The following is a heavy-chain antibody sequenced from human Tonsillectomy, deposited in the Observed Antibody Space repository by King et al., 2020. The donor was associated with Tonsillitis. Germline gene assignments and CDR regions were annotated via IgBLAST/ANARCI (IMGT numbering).Heavy chain of an antibody. CDR1: GFTFSSYE. J-gene: IGHJ4*02. Sequence: VQLVESGGGLVQPGGSLRLSCAASGFTFSSYEMNWVRQAPGKGLEWVSYISSSGSTIYYADSVKGRFTISRDNAKNSLYLQMNSLRAEDTAVYYCARDYGSSGSYFGDWGQGTLVTVSS. CDR3: ARDYGSSGSYFGD. V-gene: IGHV3-48*03. CDR2: ISSSGSTI. D-gene: IGHD3-10*01.